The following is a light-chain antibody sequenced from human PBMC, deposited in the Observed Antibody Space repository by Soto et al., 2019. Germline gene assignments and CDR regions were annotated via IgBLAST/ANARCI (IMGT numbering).Light chain of an antibody. V-gene: IGKV1-6*01. CDR1: QGIRND. J-gene: IGKJ1*01. CDR3: QQANTFPWT. CDR2: AAS. Sequence: QMIQDPCSLSASVGDRVTITCRASQGIRNDLGWYQQKPGTPPKLLIYAASTLHSGVPPRFSGSGSGTDFTLTISSLQPEDFATYYCQQANTFPWTFGQGTKVDIK.